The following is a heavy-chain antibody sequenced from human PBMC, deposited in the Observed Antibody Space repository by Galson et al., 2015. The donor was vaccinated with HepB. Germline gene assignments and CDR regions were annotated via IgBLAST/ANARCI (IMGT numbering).Heavy chain of an antibody. CDR3: AREIVAVPGRNSDAFDI. D-gene: IGHD6-19*01. Sequence: SLRLSCAASGFTFSSYWIHWVRQAPGKGLVWVSRISSDGNSIDYADSVKGRFTISSDNAKNTVYLQMNSLTAEDTALYYCAREIVAVPGRNSDAFDIWGQGTMVTVSS. J-gene: IGHJ3*02. CDR2: ISSDGNSI. V-gene: IGHV3-74*01. CDR1: GFTFSSYW.